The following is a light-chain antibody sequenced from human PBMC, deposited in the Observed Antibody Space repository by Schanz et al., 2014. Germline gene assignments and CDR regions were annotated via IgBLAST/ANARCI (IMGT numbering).Light chain of an antibody. Sequence: QSVLTQPPSASGTPGQRVTISCSGSSSNIGSNTVNWYQQLPGTAPKPLIYSNNQRPSGVPDRFSGSKSGTSASLAISGLQSEDEADYYCSSFTSTNTWVFGGGTKLTVL. CDR2: SNN. V-gene: IGLV1-44*01. CDR1: SSNIGSNT. J-gene: IGLJ3*02. CDR3: SSFTSTNTWV.